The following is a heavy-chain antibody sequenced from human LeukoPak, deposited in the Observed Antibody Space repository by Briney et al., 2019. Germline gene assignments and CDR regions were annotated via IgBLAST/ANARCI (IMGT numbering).Heavy chain of an antibody. D-gene: IGHD3/OR15-3a*01. CDR3: ARFLDYVLDH. Sequence: SQTLSLTCTVSGGSISSGSYYWSWIRQPAGKGLEWIGRIYTSGSTNYNPSLKSRLTISVDTSKNHFSLKLSSVTAADTAVYYCARFLDYVLDHWGQGTLVTVSS. CDR2: IYTSGST. J-gene: IGHJ4*02. V-gene: IGHV4-61*02. CDR1: GGSISSGSYY.